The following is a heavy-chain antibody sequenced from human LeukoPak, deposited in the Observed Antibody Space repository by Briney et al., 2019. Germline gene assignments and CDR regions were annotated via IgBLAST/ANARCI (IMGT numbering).Heavy chain of an antibody. Sequence: GGSLRLSCAASGFTFTTYEMHWVRQAPGKGLEWLSYISSSGTTIYYADSVKGRFTISRDNARNSLYLQMNSLRAEDTAVYYCAGEGSTLGSYGSGSHYNFDYWGQGTLVTVSS. CDR3: AGEGSTLGSYGSGSHYNFDY. D-gene: IGHD3-10*01. V-gene: IGHV3-48*03. CDR2: ISSSGTTI. CDR1: GFTFTTYE. J-gene: IGHJ4*02.